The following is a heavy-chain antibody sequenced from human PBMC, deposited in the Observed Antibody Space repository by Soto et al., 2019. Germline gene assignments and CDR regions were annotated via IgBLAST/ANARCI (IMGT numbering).Heavy chain of an antibody. CDR3: ARARSRITIFGVVHPRTWFDP. Sequence: SETLSLTCTVSGGSVSSGSYYWSWIRQPPGKGLEWIGYIYYSGSTNYNPSLKSRVTISVDTSKNQFSLKLSSVTAADTAVYYCARARSRITIFGVVHPRTWFDPWGQGTLVTVSS. D-gene: IGHD3-3*01. J-gene: IGHJ5*02. V-gene: IGHV4-61*01. CDR2: IYYSGST. CDR1: GGSVSSGSYY.